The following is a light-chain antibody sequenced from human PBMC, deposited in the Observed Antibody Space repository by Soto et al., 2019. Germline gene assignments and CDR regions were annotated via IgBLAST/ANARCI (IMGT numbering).Light chain of an antibody. CDR1: TGPVTSGQY. Sequence: QTVVTQEPSLTVSPGGTVTLTCGSSTGPVTSGQYPYWFQQKPGQAPRTLIYDTTNRHSWTPARFSGSLLGGKAALTLSGAQPEDEAVFYCLLSFGRARVFGGGTKLTVL. V-gene: IGLV7-46*01. J-gene: IGLJ3*02. CDR3: LLSFGRARV. CDR2: DTT.